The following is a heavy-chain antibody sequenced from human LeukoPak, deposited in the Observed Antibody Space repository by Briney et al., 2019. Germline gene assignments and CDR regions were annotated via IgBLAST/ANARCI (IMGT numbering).Heavy chain of an antibody. D-gene: IGHD3-9*01. J-gene: IGHJ5*02. CDR2: IYYSGST. CDR1: GGSISSYY. Sequence: PSETLSLTCTVSGGSISSYYWSWIRQPPGKGLEWIGYIYYSGSTNYNPSLKSRVTISVDTSKNQFSLKLSSVTAAGTAVYYCARNLFKYYDILTGPKGGDWFDPWGQGTLVTVSS. CDR3: ARNLFKYYDILTGPKGGDWFDP. V-gene: IGHV4-59*01.